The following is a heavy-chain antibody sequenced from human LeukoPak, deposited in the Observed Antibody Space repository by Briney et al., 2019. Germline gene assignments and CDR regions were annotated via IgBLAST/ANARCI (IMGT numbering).Heavy chain of an antibody. D-gene: IGHD3-16*02. CDR3: ARDIELST. CDR1: GFMFSDSA. V-gene: IGHV3-23*01. J-gene: IGHJ3*01. Sequence: PGGSLRLSCAASGFMFSDSAMSWVRQAPGKGLEWVSLISFSGGNTYYADSVKGRFTLSRDNSKDTLYLQMNILRAEYTAIYYCARDIELSTWGLGTMVTVSS. CDR2: ISFSGGNT.